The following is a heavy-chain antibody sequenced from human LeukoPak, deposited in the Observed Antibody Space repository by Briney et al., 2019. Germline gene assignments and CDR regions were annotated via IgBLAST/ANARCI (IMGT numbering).Heavy chain of an antibody. CDR2: ISRSSSYI. Sequence: GGSLRLSCAASGFTLSNYSMNWVRQAPGKGLEWVASISRSSSYIFYPDSLKGRFTISRDNAKNSLYLQMNSLRADDTAVYYCARDLADGVDGLWGQGTLVTVSS. D-gene: IGHD5/OR15-5a*01. V-gene: IGHV3-21*01. J-gene: IGHJ4*02. CDR3: ARDLADGVDGL. CDR1: GFTLSNYS.